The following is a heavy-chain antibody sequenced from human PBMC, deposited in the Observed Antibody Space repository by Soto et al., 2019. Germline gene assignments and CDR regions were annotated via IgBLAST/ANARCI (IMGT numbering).Heavy chain of an antibody. CDR2: IWYDGSNK. Sequence: GGSLRLSCAASGFTFSSYGMHWVRQAPGKGLEWVAVIWYDGSNKYYADSVKGRFTISKDNSNNTLYLQMNSLRAEDTAVYYLSRDPGIAGVGTTGDAFDIWGQGTMVTVSS. V-gene: IGHV3-33*01. D-gene: IGHD6-19*01. CDR3: SRDPGIAGVGTTGDAFDI. CDR1: GFTFSSYG. J-gene: IGHJ3*02.